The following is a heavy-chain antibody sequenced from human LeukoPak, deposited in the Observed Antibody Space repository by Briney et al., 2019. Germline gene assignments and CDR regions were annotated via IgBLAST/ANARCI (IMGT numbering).Heavy chain of an antibody. V-gene: IGHV4-39*01. CDR3: ARRGAGLNWFDP. D-gene: IGHD3-16*01. Sequence: SETLSLTCTVSGGSISSSSYYWGWIRQPPGEGLEWIGSIYYSGSTYLNPSLKSRVTISVDTSKNQFSLNLSSVTAADTAVYYCARRGAGLNWFDPWGQGTLVTVSS. CDR2: IYYSGST. J-gene: IGHJ5*02. CDR1: GGSISSSSYY.